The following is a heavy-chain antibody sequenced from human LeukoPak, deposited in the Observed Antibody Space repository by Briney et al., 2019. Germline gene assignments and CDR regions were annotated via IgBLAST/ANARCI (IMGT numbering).Heavy chain of an antibody. CDR1: GGSFSGYY. Sequence: PSETLSLTCAVYGGSFSGYYWSWIRQPPGKGLEWIGEINHSGSTNYNPSLKSRVTISVDTSKNQFSLKLSSVTAADTAVYYCARRRLKGYYGSGSCYPHYGMDVWGKGTTVTVSS. CDR3: ARRRLKGYYGSGSCYPHYGMDV. D-gene: IGHD3-10*01. J-gene: IGHJ6*04. V-gene: IGHV4-34*01. CDR2: INHSGST.